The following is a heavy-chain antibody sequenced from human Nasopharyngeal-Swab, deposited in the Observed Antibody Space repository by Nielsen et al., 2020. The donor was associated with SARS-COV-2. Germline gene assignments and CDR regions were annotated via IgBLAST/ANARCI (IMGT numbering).Heavy chain of an antibody. J-gene: IGHJ4*02. CDR3: ARLDPFGSEDM. D-gene: IGHD3-3*01. CDR2: ILVNRYT. CDR1: GFTFSSYA. Sequence: ESLKISCAASGFTFSSYAMSWVRQPPGKGLEWIGQILVNRYTEYHPSVRGRITVHADTSENSFSLRLTSVTAADTAVYYCARLDPFGSEDMWGQGTLVTVSS. V-gene: IGHV4-34*12.